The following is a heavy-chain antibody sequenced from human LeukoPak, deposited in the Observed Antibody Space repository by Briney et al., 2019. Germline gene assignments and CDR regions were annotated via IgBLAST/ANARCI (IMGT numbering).Heavy chain of an antibody. CDR2: IRSKAYGRIT. CDR3: TRAGYSASDQDYYYYYYTDV. J-gene: IGHJ6*03. V-gene: IGHV3-49*04. Sequence: GGSLRLSCIASGFTFGDYAMSWVRQAPGKGLEWVGFIRSKAYGRITEYAASVKGRFIISRDDSKSIAYLQMNSLKTEDTAVYYCTRAGYSASDQDYYYYYYTDVWGKGTTVTISS. CDR1: GFTFGDYA. D-gene: IGHD5-12*01.